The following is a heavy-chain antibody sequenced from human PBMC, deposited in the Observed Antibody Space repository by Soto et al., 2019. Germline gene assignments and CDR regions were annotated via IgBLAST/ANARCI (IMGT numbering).Heavy chain of an antibody. D-gene: IGHD2-15*01. V-gene: IGHV3-9*01. J-gene: IGHJ4*02. CDR1: GFTFDDFA. Sequence: EVQLVESGGGLVQPGRSLRLSCAASGFTFDDFAMHWVRQAPGKGLEWVSGISWNSDSIGYADSVKGRFIISRDNAKNSLYLQMNILRAEDTALYYCAQRDEYWGFFYWGQGTLVTVSS. CDR2: ISWNSDSI. CDR3: AQRDEYWGFFY.